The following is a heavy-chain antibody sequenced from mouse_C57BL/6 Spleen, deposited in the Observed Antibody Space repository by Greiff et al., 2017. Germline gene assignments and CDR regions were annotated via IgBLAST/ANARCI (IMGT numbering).Heavy chain of an antibody. D-gene: IGHD1-1*01. CDR3: VYGSSYEHFDY. CDR1: GYTFTSYW. Sequence: QVQLKQPGTELVKPGASVKLSCKASGYTFTSYWMHWVKQRPGQGLEWIGNINPSNGGTNYNEKFKSKATLTVDKSSSTAYMQLCSLTSEDSAVYYCVYGSSYEHFDYWGQGTTLTVSS. J-gene: IGHJ2*01. CDR2: INPSNGGT. V-gene: IGHV1-53*01.